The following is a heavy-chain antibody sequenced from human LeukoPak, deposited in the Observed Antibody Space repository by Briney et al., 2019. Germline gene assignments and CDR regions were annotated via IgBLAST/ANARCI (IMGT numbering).Heavy chain of an antibody. Sequence: SETLSLTCTVSGGSISSYYWSWIRQPPGKGLEWIGYIYYSGSTNYNPSLKSRVTISVDTSKNQFSLKLSSVTAADTAVYYCTRDSTGSDFSDWGQGTLVAVSS. J-gene: IGHJ4*02. D-gene: IGHD3-3*01. CDR2: IYYSGST. CDR1: GGSISSYY. CDR3: TRDSTGSDFSD. V-gene: IGHV4-59*12.